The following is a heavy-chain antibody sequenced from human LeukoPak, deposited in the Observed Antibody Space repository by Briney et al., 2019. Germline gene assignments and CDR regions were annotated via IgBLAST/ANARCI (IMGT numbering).Heavy chain of an antibody. CDR2: ISTYTGNT. CDR3: ARVLVVSSDAFDI. V-gene: IGHV1-18*01. D-gene: IGHD3-22*01. Sequence: EASVKVSCKTSGYTFTSYAISLVRQAPGQGLECMGWISTYTGNTDYAQKLQGRVTMTTDTSTSTAYMELRSLSSDDTAVYYCARVLVVSSDAFDIWGQGTMVTVSS. CDR1: GYTFTSYA. J-gene: IGHJ3*02.